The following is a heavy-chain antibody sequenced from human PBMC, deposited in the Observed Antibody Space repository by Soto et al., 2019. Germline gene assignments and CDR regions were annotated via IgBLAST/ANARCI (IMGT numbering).Heavy chain of an antibody. CDR3: AKDLGLSIYCSGGSCYGDY. CDR1: GFTFSSYA. CDR2: ISGSGGST. V-gene: IGHV3-23*01. J-gene: IGHJ4*02. Sequence: GGSLRLSCAASGFTFSSYAMSWVRQAPGKGLEWVSAISGSGGSTYYADSVKGRFTISRDNSKNTLYLQMNSLRAEDTAVYYCAKDLGLSIYCSGGSCYGDYWGQGTLVTVSS. D-gene: IGHD2-15*01.